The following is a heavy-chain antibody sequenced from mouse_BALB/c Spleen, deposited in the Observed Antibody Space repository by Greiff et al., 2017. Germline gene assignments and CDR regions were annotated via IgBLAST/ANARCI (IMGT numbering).Heavy chain of an antibody. D-gene: IGHD1-1*01. CDR1: GYTFTDYY. J-gene: IGHJ2*01. Sequence: VQLKQSGPELVKPGASVKMSCKASGYTFTDYYMKWVKQSHGESLEWIGDINPNNGDTFYNQKFKGKATLTVDKSSSTAYMQLNSLTSEDSAVYYCAKGIYYGFDYWGQGTTLTVSS. CDR3: AKGIYYGFDY. CDR2: INPNNGDT. V-gene: IGHV1-26*01.